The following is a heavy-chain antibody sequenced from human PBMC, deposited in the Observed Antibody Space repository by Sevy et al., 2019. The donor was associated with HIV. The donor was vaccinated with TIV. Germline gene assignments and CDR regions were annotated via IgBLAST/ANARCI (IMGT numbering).Heavy chain of an antibody. Sequence: GGSLRLSCAASGFTFSSYSMNWVRQAPGKGLEWVSSISSSSYIYYADSVKGRFTISRDNAKNSLYLQMNSLRAEDTAVYYCARGSSYYYDSSGYYRKYFDYWGQGTLVTVSS. CDR2: ISSSSYI. V-gene: IGHV3-21*01. CDR3: ARGSSYYYDSSGYYRKYFDY. CDR1: GFTFSSYS. D-gene: IGHD3-22*01. J-gene: IGHJ4*02.